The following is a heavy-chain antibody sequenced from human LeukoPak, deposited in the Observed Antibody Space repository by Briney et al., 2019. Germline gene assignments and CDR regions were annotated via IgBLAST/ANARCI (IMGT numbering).Heavy chain of an antibody. J-gene: IGHJ4*02. V-gene: IGHV3-23*01. CDR1: GFTFSSYA. D-gene: IGHD5-24*01. Sequence: GGSLRLSCAASGFTFSSYAMSWVRQAPGKGLEWVSAISGSGGSTYYADSVMGRFTISRDNSKNTLYLQMNSLRAEDTAVYYCAKDWGDGYSQMDYWGQGTLVTVSS. CDR2: ISGSGGST. CDR3: AKDWGDGYSQMDY.